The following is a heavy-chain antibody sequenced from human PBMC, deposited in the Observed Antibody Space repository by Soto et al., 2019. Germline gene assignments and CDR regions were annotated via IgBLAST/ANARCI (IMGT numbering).Heavy chain of an antibody. CDR1: GYTFTSYG. Sequence: QVQLVQSGAEVKKPGASVKVSCKASGYTFTSYGISGVRQAPGQGLEWMGWISAYNGNTNYAQKLQGRVTMTTDTCTSTAYIDLRILRSDDTDVYYCARTMRLVRYEEWYGACYYWGQGTLVTVSS. V-gene: IGHV1-18*01. CDR2: ISAYNGNT. D-gene: IGHD3-3*01. CDR3: ARTMRLVRYEEWYGACYY. J-gene: IGHJ4*02.